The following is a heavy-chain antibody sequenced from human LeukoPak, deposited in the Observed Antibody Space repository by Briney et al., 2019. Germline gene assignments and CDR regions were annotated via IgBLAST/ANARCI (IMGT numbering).Heavy chain of an antibody. J-gene: IGHJ6*03. CDR2: IKTDGSQI. CDR1: GFTFSSYW. CDR3: AKGGGGRLIYYYYMDV. V-gene: IGHV3-7*03. Sequence: GSLRLSCVASGFTFSSYWMTWVRQAPGKGLEWVANIKTDGSQIYYVDSVKGRFTISRDNAKNSLYLQMNSLRTEDMALYYCAKGGGGRLIYYYYMDVWGKGTTVTVSS. D-gene: IGHD3-16*01.